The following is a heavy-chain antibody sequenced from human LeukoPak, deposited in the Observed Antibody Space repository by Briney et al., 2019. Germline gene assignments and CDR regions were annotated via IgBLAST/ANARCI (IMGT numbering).Heavy chain of an antibody. D-gene: IGHD5-24*01. J-gene: IGHJ4*02. V-gene: IGHV3-20*04. CDR1: GFTFDDYG. CDR3: ARETRLRWTDY. CDR2: IKWNGGST. Sequence: GGSLRLSCAASGFTFDDYGMSWVRQAPGKGLEWVSSIKWNGGSTGYADSVKGRFTISRDNAKYSLDLQMNSLRAEDTAVYYCARETRLRWTDYWGQGTLVTVSS.